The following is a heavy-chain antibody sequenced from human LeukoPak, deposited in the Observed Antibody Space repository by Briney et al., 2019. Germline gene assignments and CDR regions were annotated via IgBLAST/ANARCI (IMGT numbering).Heavy chain of an antibody. D-gene: IGHD2-2*01. J-gene: IGHJ5*02. CDR2: INPNRGGT. CDR3: ARAFQLDIDNWFDP. Sequence: ASVKVSCKASGYTFTGYYMHWVRQAPGQGLEWMGWINPNRGGTNYAQKFQGRVTMTRDTSISTAYMELSRLRSDGTAVYYCARAFQLDIDNWFDPWGQGTLVTVSS. CDR1: GYTFTGYY. V-gene: IGHV1-2*02.